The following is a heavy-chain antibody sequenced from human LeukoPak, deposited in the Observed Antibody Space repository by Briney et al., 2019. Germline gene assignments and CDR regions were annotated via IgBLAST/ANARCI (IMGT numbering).Heavy chain of an antibody. Sequence: GGSLRLSCAASGFTFSSSAMSWVRQAPGKGLEWVSTISGSGGSTYYADSVKGRFTISRDNSKITLYLQMNSLRAEDTAVYYCAKDGYDYVWGSYRYFYYFDYWGQGTLVTVSS. CDR1: GFTFSSSA. D-gene: IGHD3-16*02. J-gene: IGHJ4*02. CDR3: AKDGYDYVWGSYRYFYYFDY. CDR2: ISGSGGST. V-gene: IGHV3-23*01.